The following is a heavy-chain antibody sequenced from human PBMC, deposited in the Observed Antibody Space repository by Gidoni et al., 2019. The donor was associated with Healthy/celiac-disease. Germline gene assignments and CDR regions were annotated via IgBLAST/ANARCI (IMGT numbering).Heavy chain of an antibody. CDR1: GYTLTDLS. CDR3: ATDRLIVGAHYYYNGMDV. CDR2: FDPEDSET. V-gene: IGHV1-24*01. D-gene: IGHD1-26*01. Sequence: QVQPVQSGAELQKPGASVKVSCKVSGYTLTDLSMHWVRQAPGKGLEWMGGFDPEDSETIYAQKFQGRVTMTEDTTTDTAYMELSSLRSEDTAVYYCATDRLIVGAHYYYNGMDVWGQGTTVTVSS. J-gene: IGHJ6*02.